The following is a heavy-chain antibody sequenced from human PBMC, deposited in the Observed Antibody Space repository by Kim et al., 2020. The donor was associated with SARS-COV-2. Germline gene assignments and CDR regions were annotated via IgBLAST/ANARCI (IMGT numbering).Heavy chain of an antibody. V-gene: IGHV4-59*09. J-gene: IGHJ6*02. D-gene: IGHD6-13*01. CDR3: ARGAAAGHYYYYGMDV. Sequence: SLTSRVTISVDTSKNQFSLKLSSVTAADTAVYYCARGAAAGHYYYYGMDVWGQGTTVTVSS.